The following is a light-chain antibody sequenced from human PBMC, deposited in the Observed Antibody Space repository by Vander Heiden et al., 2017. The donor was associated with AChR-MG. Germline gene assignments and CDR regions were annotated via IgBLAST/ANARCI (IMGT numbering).Light chain of an antibody. CDR1: QSVSSY. V-gene: IGKV3-11*01. CDR3: QQRSNWPPWT. CDR2: DAS. Sequence: EIVLTQSPATLSLSPGERATLSCRASQSVSSYLAWYQQKPGQAPRLLIYDASNRATGIPARFSCSGSGTDFTLTISSREPEDFAVYYCQQRSNWPPWTFGQGTKVEIK. J-gene: IGKJ1*01.